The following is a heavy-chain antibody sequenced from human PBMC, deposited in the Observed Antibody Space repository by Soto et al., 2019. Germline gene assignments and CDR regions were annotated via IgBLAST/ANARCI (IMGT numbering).Heavy chain of an antibody. V-gene: IGHV1-69*02. CDR3: ARLDYGDLDDY. CDR1: RGTFSSYT. CDR2: IIPILGIA. Sequence: QVQLVQSGAEVKKPGSSVKVSCKASRGTFSSYTISWVRQAPGQGLEWMGRIIPILGIANYAQKFRGRVTITADKSTGTAYMELSSLRSEDTAVYYCARLDYGDLDDYWGQGTLVTVSS. J-gene: IGHJ4*02. D-gene: IGHD4-17*01.